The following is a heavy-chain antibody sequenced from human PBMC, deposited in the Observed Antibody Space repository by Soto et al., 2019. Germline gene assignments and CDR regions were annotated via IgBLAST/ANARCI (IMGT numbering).Heavy chain of an antibody. D-gene: IGHD6-13*01. CDR3: AKGGAILAAGNRVYLYFAMDV. J-gene: IGHJ6*02. CDR1: GYTFTGYY. Sequence: GASVKVSCKASGYTFTGYYVHWVRQAPGQGLEWMGWINPNSGDTYLAQRFQGRVTINRDTSIGTAYMELRGLRSDDTAEYYCAKGGAILAAGNRVYLYFAMDVWGQGTTVTVSS. V-gene: IGHV1-2*02. CDR2: INPNSGDT.